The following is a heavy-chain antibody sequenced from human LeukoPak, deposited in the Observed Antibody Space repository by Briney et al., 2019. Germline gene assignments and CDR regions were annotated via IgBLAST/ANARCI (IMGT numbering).Heavy chain of an antibody. CDR3: ARGPLINPLDY. Sequence: SETLSLTCAVYGGSFSGYYWSWIRQPPGKGLEWIGEINHSGSTNYNPFLKSRVTISVDTSKNQFSLKLSSVTAADTAVYYCARGPLINPLDYWGQGTLVTVSS. V-gene: IGHV4-34*01. CDR1: GGSFSGYY. J-gene: IGHJ4*02. CDR2: INHSGST.